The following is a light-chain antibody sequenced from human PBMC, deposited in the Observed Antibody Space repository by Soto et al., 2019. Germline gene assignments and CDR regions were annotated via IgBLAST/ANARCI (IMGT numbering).Light chain of an antibody. Sequence: EIVLTQSTATLSLSPGERATLSCRARQSVSSYLAWYQQKPGQAPRLLIYDASNRATGIPARFSGSGSGTDFTLTISSLEPEDFAGYYCQQRSNWPLTFGGGTKVEIK. CDR3: QQRSNWPLT. CDR2: DAS. V-gene: IGKV3-11*01. CDR1: QSVSSY. J-gene: IGKJ4*01.